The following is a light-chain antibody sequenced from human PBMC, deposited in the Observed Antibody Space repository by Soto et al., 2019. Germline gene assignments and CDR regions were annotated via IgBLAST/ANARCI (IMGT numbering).Light chain of an antibody. CDR2: DVS. CDR3: SSYTSSSTGV. V-gene: IGLV2-14*01. CDR1: SSDVGGYNY. J-gene: IGLJ1*01. Sequence: QSVLNQPASVSGSPGQSITISCTGTSSDVGGYNYVSWYQQHPGKAPKLMIYDVSNRPSGVSNRFSGSKSGNTASLTISGLQAEDEADYYCSSYTSSSTGVFGTGTKVTDL.